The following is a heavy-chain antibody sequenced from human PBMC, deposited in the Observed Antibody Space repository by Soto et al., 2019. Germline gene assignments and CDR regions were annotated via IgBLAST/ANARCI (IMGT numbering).Heavy chain of an antibody. CDR2: ISYDGSNK. CDR3: AKDRDIVVVPAAIQ. Sequence: GGSLRLSCAASGFSFSSYGMHWVRQAPGKGLEWVAVISYDGSNKYYADSVKGRFTISRDNSKNTLYLQMNSLRAEDTAVYYCAKDRDIVVVPAAIQWGQGTLVTVSS. CDR1: GFSFSSYG. D-gene: IGHD2-2*01. V-gene: IGHV3-30*18. J-gene: IGHJ4*02.